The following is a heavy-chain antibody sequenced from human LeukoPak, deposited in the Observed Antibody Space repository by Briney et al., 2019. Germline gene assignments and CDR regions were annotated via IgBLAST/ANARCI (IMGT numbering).Heavy chain of an antibody. CDR1: GGSFSGYY. J-gene: IGHJ3*02. CDR2: INHSGST. CDR3: ARGGRYFDWYLKRNAFDI. V-gene: IGHV4-34*01. D-gene: IGHD3-9*01. Sequence: SETLSLTCAVYGGSFSGYYWSWIRQPPGKGLEWIGEINHSGSTNYNPSLKSRVTISVDTSKNQFSLKLSSVTAADTAVYYGARGGRYFDWYLKRNAFDIWGQGTMVTVSS.